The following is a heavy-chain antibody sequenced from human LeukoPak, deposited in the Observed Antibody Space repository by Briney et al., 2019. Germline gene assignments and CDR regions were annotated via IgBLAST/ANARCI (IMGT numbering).Heavy chain of an antibody. D-gene: IGHD1-26*01. CDR2: IYSDNT. CDR1: GFTVSSNS. Sequence: GGSLRLSCTVSGFTVSSNSMSWVRQAPGKGLEWVSFIYSDNTHYSDSVKGRFTISRDNSKNTLYLQMNSLRAEDTAVYYCASINSGSYYGAFDIWGQGTMVTVSS. CDR3: ASINSGSYYGAFDI. J-gene: IGHJ3*02. V-gene: IGHV3-53*01.